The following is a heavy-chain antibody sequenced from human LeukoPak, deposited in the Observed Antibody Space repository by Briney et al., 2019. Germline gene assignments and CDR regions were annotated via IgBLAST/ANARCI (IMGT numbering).Heavy chain of an antibody. CDR3: ARAPRELTIDY. J-gene: IGHJ4*02. V-gene: IGHV1-18*01. Sequence: GASVKVSCKASGYTFTSYDINWVRQAPGQGLEWMGWISAYNGNTNYAQKLQGRVTMTTDTSTSTAYMELRSLRSDDTAVYYCARAPRELTIDYWGQGTLVTVSS. D-gene: IGHD1-7*01. CDR1: GYTFTSYD. CDR2: ISAYNGNT.